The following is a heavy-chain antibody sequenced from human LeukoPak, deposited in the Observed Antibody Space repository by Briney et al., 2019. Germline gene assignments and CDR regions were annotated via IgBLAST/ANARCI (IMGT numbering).Heavy chain of an antibody. V-gene: IGHV4-38-2*02. CDR2: IYHGGST. CDR3: ARGSDYYGSGSYYGPYYYYYMDV. Sequence: PSETLSLTCTVSGYSISSGYFWGWIRQPPGKGLEWIGRIYHGGSTYYNPSLESRVTMSEDTSKNQFSLKLSSVTAADTAVYYCARGSDYYGSGSYYGPYYYYYMDVWGKGTTVTVSS. J-gene: IGHJ6*03. D-gene: IGHD3-10*01. CDR1: GYSISSGYF.